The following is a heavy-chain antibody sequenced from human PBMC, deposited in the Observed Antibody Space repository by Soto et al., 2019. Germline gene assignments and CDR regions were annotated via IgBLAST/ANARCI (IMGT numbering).Heavy chain of an antibody. V-gene: IGHV3-30*18. Sequence: QVQLVESGGGVVRPGRSLRLSCAASGFTFSSYGMHWVRQAPGKGLEWVAVISYDGSNKYYADSVKGRFTISRDNSKNTLYLQMNSLRAEDTAVYYCAKDRDYGDYLSYFDYWGQGTLVTVSS. CDR3: AKDRDYGDYLSYFDY. D-gene: IGHD4-17*01. J-gene: IGHJ4*02. CDR1: GFTFSSYG. CDR2: ISYDGSNK.